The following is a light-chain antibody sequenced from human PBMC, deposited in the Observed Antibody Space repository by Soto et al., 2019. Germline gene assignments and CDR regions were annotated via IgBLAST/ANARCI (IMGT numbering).Light chain of an antibody. Sequence: DIQMTQSPSSLSASVGDRVTITCRASQDIRKYLAWYQQRPGKVPKLLIYTASTLQSGVPSRFSGSGSGTDFSLTISSLQPEDVATYYCQEYKNAPLTFGGGTKVDNK. V-gene: IGKV1-27*01. CDR3: QEYKNAPLT. CDR1: QDIRKY. J-gene: IGKJ4*01. CDR2: TAS.